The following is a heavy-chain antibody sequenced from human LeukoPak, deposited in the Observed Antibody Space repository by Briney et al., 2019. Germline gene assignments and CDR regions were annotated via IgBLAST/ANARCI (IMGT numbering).Heavy chain of an antibody. V-gene: IGHV3-21*01. D-gene: IGHD1-26*01. J-gene: IGHJ4*02. Sequence: GGSLRLSCAASRFTFSSYSMNWVRQAPGKGLEWVSFISERSSYIYYADSVKGRFTISRDNAKNLVYLEMNSLRAEDTAVYYCARVPGEMGATLAHLDYWGQGTLVFVSS. CDR2: ISERSSYI. CDR1: RFTFSSYS. CDR3: ARVPGEMGATLAHLDY.